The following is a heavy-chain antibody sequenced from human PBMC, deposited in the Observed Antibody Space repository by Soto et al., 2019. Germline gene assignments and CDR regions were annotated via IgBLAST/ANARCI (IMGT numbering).Heavy chain of an antibody. CDR1: GFSLTDVW. V-gene: IGHV3-15*07. CDR3: SHGYGQYFNS. Sequence: EVQLVESGGGLVKPGGSLRLSCAVSGFSLTDVWMNWVRQAPGKGLEWVGRIKSKAAGGTTDYAAPVKGRFTILRDDSKNTLYLQIDSLILEGTAVYFCSHGYGQYFNSWGQGTLVTVSS. D-gene: IGHD5-18*01. CDR2: IKSKAAGGTT. J-gene: IGHJ4*02.